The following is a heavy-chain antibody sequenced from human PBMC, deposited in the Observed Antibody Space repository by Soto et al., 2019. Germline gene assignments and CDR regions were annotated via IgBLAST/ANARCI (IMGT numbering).Heavy chain of an antibody. CDR3: ARFAKEENPKVGSWYYFDY. D-gene: IGHD6-13*01. J-gene: IGHJ4*02. CDR1: GGSISSGGYF. V-gene: IGHV4-31*03. CDR2: IYYSGRT. Sequence: SETLSLTCTVSGGSISSGGYFWSWVRQHPGKGLEWIGNIYYSGRTYYNPSLKSRVTISVDTSKNQFSLKLSSVTAADTAVYYCARFAKEENPKVGSWYYFDYWGQGTRVT.